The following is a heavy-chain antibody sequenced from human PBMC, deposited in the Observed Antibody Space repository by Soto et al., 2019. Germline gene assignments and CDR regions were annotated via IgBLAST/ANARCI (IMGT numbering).Heavy chain of an antibody. Sequence: SETLSLTCTVSGGSVSIGSYYWSCIRQPPGKGLEWIGYIYYSGSTNYNPSLKSRVTISVDTSKNQFSLKLSSVTAADTAVYYCASRSSSGGSLSFDYWGQGTLVTVSS. CDR1: GGSVSIGSYY. J-gene: IGHJ4*02. CDR2: IYYSGST. V-gene: IGHV4-61*01. CDR3: ASRSSSGGSLSFDY. D-gene: IGHD1-26*01.